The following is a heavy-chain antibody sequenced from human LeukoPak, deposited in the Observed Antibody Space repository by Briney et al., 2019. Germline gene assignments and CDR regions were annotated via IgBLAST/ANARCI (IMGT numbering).Heavy chain of an antibody. D-gene: IGHD6-19*01. J-gene: IGHJ4*02. CDR1: GFTLSNHA. Sequence: AGGSLRLSCAASGFTLSNHAMIWVRQAPGKGLEWVSYISSSDSTIYYADSVKGRFTISRDNAKNSLYLQMNSLRAEDTAVYYCARDRGGFKSAWYGRPSGGLDYWGQGTLVTVSS. CDR3: ARDRGGFKSAWYGRPSGGLDY. CDR2: ISSSDSTI. V-gene: IGHV3-48*03.